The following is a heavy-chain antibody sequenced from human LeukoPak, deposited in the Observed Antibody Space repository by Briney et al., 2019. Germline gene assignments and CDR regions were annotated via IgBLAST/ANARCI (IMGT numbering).Heavy chain of an antibody. J-gene: IGHJ4*02. CDR2: ISYDGSNK. D-gene: IGHD6-13*01. V-gene: IGHV3-30-3*01. CDR3: AKDAKLRGYSSSWYGNPLDY. CDR1: GFTFSSYA. Sequence: PGRSLRLSCAASGFTFSSYAMHWVRQAPGKGLEWVAVISYDGSNKYYADSVKGRFTISRDNSKNTLYLQMNSLRAEDTAVYYCAKDAKLRGYSSSWYGNPLDYWGQGTLVTVSS.